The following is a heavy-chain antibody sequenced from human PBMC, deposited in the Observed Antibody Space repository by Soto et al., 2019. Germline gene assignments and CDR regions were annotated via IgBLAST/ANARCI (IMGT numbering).Heavy chain of an antibody. CDR2: IYYSGST. V-gene: IGHV4-59*01. Sequence: PSETLYLTCTVSGGSISSYYWSWMRQPPGKGLEWIGYIYYSGSTNYNPSLKSRVTISVDTSKNQFSLKLSSVTAADTAVYYCAGRIAAAGCLDYWGQGTLVTVSS. CDR3: AGRIAAAGCLDY. CDR1: GGSISSYY. J-gene: IGHJ4*02. D-gene: IGHD6-13*01.